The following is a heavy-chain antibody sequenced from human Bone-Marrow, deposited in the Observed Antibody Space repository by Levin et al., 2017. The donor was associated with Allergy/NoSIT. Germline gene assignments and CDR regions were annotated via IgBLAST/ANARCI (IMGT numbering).Heavy chain of an antibody. D-gene: IGHD5-18*01. J-gene: IGHJ5*02. CDR2: ISYDGSEK. Sequence: SCAASGFTFSSAGMHWVRQAPGKGLEWVAVISYDGSEKYYADSVKGRFTISRDNSKNTLYLQMNSLRAEDTAVYYCAKGRGYTYGPPMGNWFDPWGQGTLVTVSS. CDR1: GFTFSSAG. V-gene: IGHV3-30*18. CDR3: AKGRGYTYGPPMGNWFDP.